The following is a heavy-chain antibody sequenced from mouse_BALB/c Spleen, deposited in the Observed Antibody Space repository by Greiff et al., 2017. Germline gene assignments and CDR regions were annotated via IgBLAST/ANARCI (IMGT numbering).Heavy chain of an antibody. Sequence: DVMLVESGGDLVKPGGSLSLSCAVSGFTFSSYGMSWVRQTPDKRLEWVATISSGGSYTYYPDSVKGRCTITRDNAKNTLYLLMSSLKTEDKAMYYYARQGSYDGPDYWGQGTTLTVSS. V-gene: IGHV5-6*02. CDR1: GFTFSSYG. D-gene: IGHD2-3*01. CDR3: ARQGSYDGPDY. CDR2: ISSGGSYT. J-gene: IGHJ2*01.